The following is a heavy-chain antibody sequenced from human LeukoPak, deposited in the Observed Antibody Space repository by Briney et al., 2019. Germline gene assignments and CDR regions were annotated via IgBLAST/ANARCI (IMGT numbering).Heavy chain of an antibody. CDR1: GFTFSNYW. Sequence: PRGSLRLSCAASGFTFSNYWMYWVRQPPGKGLVWVSRMNTDGSTTSYADSVKGRFTISRDNARNTLYLQMNSLRPEDTAVYYCVRDKGRVPFSSGWIDYWGQGTLVTVSS. CDR2: MNTDGSTT. V-gene: IGHV3-74*01. CDR3: VRDKGRVPFSSGWIDY. D-gene: IGHD6-19*01. J-gene: IGHJ4*02.